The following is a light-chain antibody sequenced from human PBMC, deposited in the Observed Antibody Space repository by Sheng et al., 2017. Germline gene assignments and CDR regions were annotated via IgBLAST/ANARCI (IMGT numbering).Light chain of an antibody. CDR2: DVT. J-gene: IGLJ2*01. CDR1: RSDVGGYNY. CDR3: QSYDSSLSGHVV. Sequence: QSALTQPASVSGTPGQSITITCTGTRSDVGGYNYVSWYQQHPGKAPKLMIYDVTNRPSGVSSRFSGSKSGNTASLTISGLQTEDEADYYCQSYDSSLSGHVVFGGGTRLTVL. V-gene: IGLV2-14*03.